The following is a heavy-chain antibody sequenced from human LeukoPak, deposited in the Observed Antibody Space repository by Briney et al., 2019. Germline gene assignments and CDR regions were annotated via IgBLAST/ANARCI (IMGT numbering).Heavy chain of an antibody. Sequence: PGRSLRLSCAASGFTFSSYGMHWVRQAPGKGLEWVAVIWYDASNKYYADSVKGRFTISRDNAKKSLYLQMNSLRVEDTAVYYCARVYSSGWSYWGQGTLVTVSS. J-gene: IGHJ4*02. D-gene: IGHD6-19*01. CDR1: GFTFSSYG. CDR3: ARVYSSGWSY. V-gene: IGHV3-33*01. CDR2: IWYDASNK.